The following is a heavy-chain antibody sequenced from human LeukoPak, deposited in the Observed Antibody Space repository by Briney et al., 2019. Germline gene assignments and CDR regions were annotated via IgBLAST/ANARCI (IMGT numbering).Heavy chain of an antibody. Sequence: GASVKVSCKASGYTFTSYYMHWVRQAPGQGLEWMGIINPSGGSTSYAQKFQGRVTMTRDTSTSTVYMELSSLRSEDTAVYYCARVLTYYDISTGYSTYYFDYWGQGTLVTVSS. CDR3: ARVLTYYDISTGYSTYYFDY. CDR1: GYTFTSYY. J-gene: IGHJ4*02. D-gene: IGHD3-9*01. V-gene: IGHV1-46*01. CDR2: INPSGGST.